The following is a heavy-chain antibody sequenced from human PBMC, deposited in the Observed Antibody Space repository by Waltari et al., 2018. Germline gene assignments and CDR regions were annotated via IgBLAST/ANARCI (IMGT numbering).Heavy chain of an antibody. V-gene: IGHV4-59*01. CDR3: ARGDSRFLYYYYYMDV. CDR2: IYYSGST. D-gene: IGHD3-3*01. Sequence: QVQLQESGPGLVKPSETLSLTCTVSGGSISSYYWRWIRQPPGKGLEWIGYIYYSGSTNYNPSLKSRVTISVDTSKNQFSLKLSSVTAADTAVYYCARGDSRFLYYYYYMDVWGKGTTVTISS. CDR1: GGSISSYY. J-gene: IGHJ6*03.